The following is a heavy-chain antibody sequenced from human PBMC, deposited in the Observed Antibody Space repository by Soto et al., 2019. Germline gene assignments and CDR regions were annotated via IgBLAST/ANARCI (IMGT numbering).Heavy chain of an antibody. J-gene: IGHJ4*01. CDR2: IYHGGTT. D-gene: IGHD6-19*01. CDR3: AKAHVMVAAGSTFDY. V-gene: IGHV4-38-2*02. Sequence: SETLSFTCTVAGYSISSGSCWGWIRQPPGKGPEWIASIYHGGTTFYNPSLKSRVTVSVDKSNNQFSLKLRSVTAADTAFYYFAKAHVMVAAGSTFDYWGHGTLVTVSS. CDR1: GYSISSGSC.